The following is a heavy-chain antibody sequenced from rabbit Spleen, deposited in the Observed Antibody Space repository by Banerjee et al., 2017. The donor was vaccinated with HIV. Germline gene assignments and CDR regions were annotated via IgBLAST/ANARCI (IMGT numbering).Heavy chain of an antibody. CDR1: GGSFFSSSY. CDR2: IVTGSSGFT. Sequence: QSLEESGGDLVKPGASLTLTCTASGGSFFSSSYMFWGRQAPGKGMEWFACIVTGSSGFTSFAAWAKGRFTCSKTSSTTVTLQMTRLTAADTAAYFCARDTGSSFSSYGMDLWGQGTLVTVS. J-gene: IGHJ6*01. V-gene: IGHV1S40*01. CDR3: ARDTGSSFSSYGMDL. D-gene: IGHD8-1*01.